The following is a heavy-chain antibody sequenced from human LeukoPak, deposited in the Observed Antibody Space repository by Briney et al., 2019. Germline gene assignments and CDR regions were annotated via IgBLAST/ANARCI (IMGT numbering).Heavy chain of an antibody. CDR2: INTYNGKM. CDR1: GYTFTNYE. D-gene: IGHD4-11*01. Sequence: SVTVSCKASGYTFTNYEISWVRQAPGQGLEWMGWINTYNGKMNYAQKVQGRVTMTTDTSTSTAYMELRSLISDDTAVYYCARVGHSNHFYYYMDVWGKGTTVTVSS. CDR3: ARVGHSNHFYYYMDV. J-gene: IGHJ6*03. V-gene: IGHV1-18*01.